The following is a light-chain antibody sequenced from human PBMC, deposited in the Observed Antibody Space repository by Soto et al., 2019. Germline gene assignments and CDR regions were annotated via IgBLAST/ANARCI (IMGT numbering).Light chain of an antibody. CDR3: QQFNTYPLT. V-gene: IGKV1-9*01. CDR2: AAS. Sequence: DIQLTQSPSFLSASVGDRVTITCRASQGISSYLAWYHQKPGKAPTLLIYAASTLQSGVPSRFSGSGSGTEFTLTISSLQPEDFATYYCQQFNTYPLTFGGGTKVDI. CDR1: QGISSY. J-gene: IGKJ4*01.